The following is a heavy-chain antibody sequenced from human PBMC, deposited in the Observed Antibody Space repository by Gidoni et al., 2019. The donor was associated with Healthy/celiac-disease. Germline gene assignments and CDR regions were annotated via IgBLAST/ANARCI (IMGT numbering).Heavy chain of an antibody. V-gene: IGHV3-48*01. CDR1: GFTFSSSR. J-gene: IGHJ3*02. D-gene: IGHD3-22*01. CDR3: ASSDYYDSSGYSDAFDI. Sequence: EVQLVESGGGLVQPGGSLRLSCAASGFTFSSSRMNWVRQAPGKGMEWVSYISSSSSTIYYADSVKGRFTISRDNAKNSLYLQMNSLRAEDTAVYYCASSDYYDSSGYSDAFDIWGQGTMVTVSS. CDR2: ISSSSSTI.